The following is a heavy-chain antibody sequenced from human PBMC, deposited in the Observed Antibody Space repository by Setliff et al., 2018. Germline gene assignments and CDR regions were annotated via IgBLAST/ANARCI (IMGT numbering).Heavy chain of an antibody. V-gene: IGHV1-8*02. Sequence: ASVKVSCKASGYTFTNYDINWVRQAPGQGLEWMGWINPKRGYTGYVQKFQGRVSMTTNTSISTVYMELNSLRSDDTAVYFCARDPTNHFWSAYWPFWGQGTLVTVSS. CDR3: ARDPTNHFWSAYWPF. J-gene: IGHJ4*02. CDR2: INPKRGYT. D-gene: IGHD3-3*02. CDR1: GYTFTNYD.